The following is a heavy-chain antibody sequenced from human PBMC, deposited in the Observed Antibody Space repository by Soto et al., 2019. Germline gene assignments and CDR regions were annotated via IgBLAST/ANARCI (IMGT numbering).Heavy chain of an antibody. CDR1: GFIFSGSA. Sequence: EVQLVESGGGLVQPGGSLKLSCAASGFIFSGSAVHWVRQASGKGLEWVGRILSKAGNYATAYPASMKGRFTISREDSENTAFLQMNSLKTEDTAVYYWIRGGSPYYYDYWGQGTLFAVSS. J-gene: IGHJ4*02. V-gene: IGHV3-73*01. CDR3: IRGGSPYYYDY. CDR2: ILSKAGNYAT.